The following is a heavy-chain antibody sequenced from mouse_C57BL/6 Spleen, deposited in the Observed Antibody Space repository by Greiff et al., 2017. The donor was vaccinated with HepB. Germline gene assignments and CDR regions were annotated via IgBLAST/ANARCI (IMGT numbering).Heavy chain of an antibody. CDR3: ARRYYSIYYFDY. D-gene: IGHD2-5*01. CDR1: GYTFTSYW. Sequence: QVQLQQPGAELVKPGASVKLSCKASGYTFTSYWMQWVKQRPGQGLEWIGEIDPSDSYTNYNQKFKGKATLTVETSSSTAYMQLSSLTSEDSAVYYCARRYYSIYYFDYWGQGTTLTVSS. V-gene: IGHV1-50*01. J-gene: IGHJ2*01. CDR2: IDPSDSYT.